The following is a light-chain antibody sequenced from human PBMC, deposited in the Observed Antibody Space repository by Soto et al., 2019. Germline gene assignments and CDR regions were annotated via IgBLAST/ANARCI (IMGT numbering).Light chain of an antibody. CDR1: SNDVGGYNF. Sequence: QSALTQPRSLSGSPGQSVTISCTGTSNDVGGYNFVSWYQQHPGKVPKLIIYDVNIRPSGVPDRFSASKSGITASLIVSGLQPDDEAEYHCTSYTGDDFTFIFGTGTKVTVL. CDR3: TSYTGDDFTFI. J-gene: IGLJ1*01. CDR2: DVN. V-gene: IGLV2-11*01.